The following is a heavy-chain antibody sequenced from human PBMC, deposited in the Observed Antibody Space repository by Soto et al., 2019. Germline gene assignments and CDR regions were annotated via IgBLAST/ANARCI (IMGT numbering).Heavy chain of an antibody. J-gene: IGHJ4*02. CDR2: ITSSGTTV. Sequence: PGGSLRVSCAASGFTVSNGDMNWVHQAPGQGLEWVSYITSSGTTVYYADSVRGRFTISRDNAKNSLYLQMNSLRDDDTAVYYCAKLVPLLRFLEWLSPHGYYFYYWGQGTLVTVSS. V-gene: IGHV3-48*02. CDR1: GFTVSNGD. D-gene: IGHD3-3*01. CDR3: AKLVPLLRFLEWLSPHGYYFYY.